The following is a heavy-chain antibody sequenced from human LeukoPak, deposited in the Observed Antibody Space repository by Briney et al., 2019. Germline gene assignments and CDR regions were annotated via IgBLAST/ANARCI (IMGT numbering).Heavy chain of an antibody. V-gene: IGHV3-21*04. D-gene: IGHD1-1*01. CDR2: IGRDSSYI. J-gene: IGHJ4*02. CDR1: GFAFSTHN. Sequence: PGGSLRLSCAASGFAFSTHNMNWVRQAPGKGLEWVSSIGRDSSYIYYADSLKGRFTISRDNSKGTLFLQLNSLRVEDTAIYYCGRDWKLDYWGQGALVTVSS. CDR3: GRDWKLDY.